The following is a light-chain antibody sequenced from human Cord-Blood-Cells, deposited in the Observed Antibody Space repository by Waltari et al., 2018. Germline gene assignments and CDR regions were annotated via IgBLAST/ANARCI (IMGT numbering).Light chain of an antibody. Sequence: DIQMTQSTSSLSASLGDRVTITCQASQDIINYLNWYQHKPGNAPKLLIYDASNLETGVPSRFSRSGSGTDFTFAISSLQPEDIATYYCQQYDNLAITFGQATRLEIK. CDR3: QQYDNLAIT. CDR2: DAS. J-gene: IGKJ5*01. V-gene: IGKV1-33*01. CDR1: QDIINY.